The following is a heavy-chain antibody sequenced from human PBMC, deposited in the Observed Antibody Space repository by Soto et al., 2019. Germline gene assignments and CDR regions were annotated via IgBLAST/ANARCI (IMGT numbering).Heavy chain of an antibody. Sequence: QVQLVQSGAEVKKPGASVKVSCKASGYTFSSYGISWVRQAPGQGLEWMGWISANNGNTNYEQKFQGRVAMTTDTSTDTAYMELRSLSSDDSAVYYCARDPWQHASYYYHGMDVWGQGTTVIVSS. CDR2: ISANNGNT. J-gene: IGHJ6*02. CDR1: GYTFSSYG. D-gene: IGHD6-13*01. V-gene: IGHV1-18*04. CDR3: ARDPWQHASYYYHGMDV.